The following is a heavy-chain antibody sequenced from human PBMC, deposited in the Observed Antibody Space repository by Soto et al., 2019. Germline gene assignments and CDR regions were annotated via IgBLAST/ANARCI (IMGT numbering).Heavy chain of an antibody. D-gene: IGHD1-7*01. V-gene: IGHV4-30-2*01. CDR2: IYHSGST. CDR3: AREIRTYNWNYRHFDY. J-gene: IGHJ4*02. CDR1: RGSSSSGGYS. Sequence: PFETLSLPCTVSRGSSSSGGYSWRSIRHPPRKGLEWTGYIYHSGSTYDNPSIKSGVTRSVDRSKNQFCLKLSSVTAADTAVYYCAREIRTYNWNYRHFDYWGQGTQVTVSS.